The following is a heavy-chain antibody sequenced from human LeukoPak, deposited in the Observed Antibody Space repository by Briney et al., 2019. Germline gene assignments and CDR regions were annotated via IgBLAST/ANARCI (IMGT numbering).Heavy chain of an antibody. CDR3: ARGLVVTYYYYYGMDV. CDR1: GGTFSSNA. J-gene: IGHJ6*02. CDR2: MNPNSGNT. Sequence: GSSVKVSCKASGGTFSSNAISWVRQAPGQGLEWMGWMNPNSGNTGYAQKFQGRVTMTRNTSISTAYMELSSLRSEDTAVYYCARGLVVTYYYYYGMDVWGQGTTVTVSS. V-gene: IGHV1-8*02. D-gene: IGHD3-22*01.